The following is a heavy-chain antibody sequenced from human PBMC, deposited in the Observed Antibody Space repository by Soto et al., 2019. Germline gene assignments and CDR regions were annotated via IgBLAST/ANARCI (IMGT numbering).Heavy chain of an antibody. CDR3: ARIALYTVALDY. V-gene: IGHV1-18*01. Sequence: ASLKVSCKASGYTFTSYGISWVRQAPGQGLEWMGWISAYNGNTNYAQKLQGRVTMTTDTSTSTAYMELRSLRSDDTAVYYCARIALYTVALDYWGQGTLVTVSS. CDR1: GYTFTSYG. D-gene: IGHD3-16*02. CDR2: ISAYNGNT. J-gene: IGHJ4*02.